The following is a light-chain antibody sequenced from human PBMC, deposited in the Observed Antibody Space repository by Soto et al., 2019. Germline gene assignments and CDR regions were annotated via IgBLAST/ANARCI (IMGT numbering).Light chain of an antibody. V-gene: IGKV3-20*01. CDR3: QQYGSSRWT. Sequence: EIVLTQSPGTLSLSPGERATLSCRASQSVSSSYLAWYQQKPGQAPRLLIYGASSRATGIPDRFSGSGSGTDFTLTISSLEPEDFAVYYCQQYGSSRWTFGQGTKVEI. J-gene: IGKJ1*01. CDR1: QSVSSSY. CDR2: GAS.